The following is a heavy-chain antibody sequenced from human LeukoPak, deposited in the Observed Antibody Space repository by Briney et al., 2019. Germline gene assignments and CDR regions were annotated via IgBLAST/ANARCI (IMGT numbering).Heavy chain of an antibody. J-gene: IGHJ5*02. CDR2: IYTSGST. Sequence: SETLSLTCTVSDGSISSYYWSWIRQPAGKGLERIGRIYTSGSTNYNPSLKSRVTMSVDTSKNQFSLKLSSVTAADTAVYYCARSGVVVAATPRGWFDPWGQGTLVTVSS. CDR1: DGSISSYY. D-gene: IGHD2-15*01. CDR3: ARSGVVVAATPRGWFDP. V-gene: IGHV4-4*07.